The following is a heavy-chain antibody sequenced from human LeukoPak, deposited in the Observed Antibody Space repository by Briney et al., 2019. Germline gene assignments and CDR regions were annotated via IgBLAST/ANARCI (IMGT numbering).Heavy chain of an antibody. V-gene: IGHV3-30*18. CDR2: ISYDKSDK. CDR1: GFTFSNYC. CDR3: AKGVVAATSAAYYGMDV. Sequence: GGSLRLSCAASGFTFSNYCMHWFRQAPGKGLDWVAVISYDKSDKSYADSVTGRFTISRDKAKTTLYLQMNSLRPEDTAVYYCAKGVVAATSAAYYGMDVWGQGTTVTVSS. D-gene: IGHD2-15*01. J-gene: IGHJ6*02.